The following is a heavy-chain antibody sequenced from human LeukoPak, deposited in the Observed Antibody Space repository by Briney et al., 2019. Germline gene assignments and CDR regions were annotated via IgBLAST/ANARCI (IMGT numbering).Heavy chain of an antibody. CDR2: ISSSSSYI. CDR1: GFTFSSYS. J-gene: IGHJ4*02. D-gene: IGHD2-2*01. V-gene: IGHV3-21*01. CDR3: AREKVVVPASKGFDY. Sequence: GGSLRLSCAASGFTFSSYSMNWVRQAPGKGPEWVSSISSSSSYIYYADSVKGRFTISRDNAKNSLYLQMNSLRAEDTAVYYCAREKVVVPASKGFDYWGQGTLVTVSS.